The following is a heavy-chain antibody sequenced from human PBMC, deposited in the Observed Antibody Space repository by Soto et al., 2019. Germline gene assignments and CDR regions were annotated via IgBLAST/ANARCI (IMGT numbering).Heavy chain of an antibody. V-gene: IGHV4-61*01. J-gene: IGHJ4*02. CDR1: GASVNRGNYF. D-gene: IGHD1-26*01. CDR3: AEGSTLGANSIAS. CDR2: IYSTGST. Sequence: QVQLQESGPRLVKPSETLSLTCTVSGASVNRGNYFWTWIRQPPGKGLEWIGYIYSTGSTNYNPSVTSRGTISVYTSKNQFSLKLSSVTAAHTAVYYCAEGSTLGANSIASWGQGTLVSVSS.